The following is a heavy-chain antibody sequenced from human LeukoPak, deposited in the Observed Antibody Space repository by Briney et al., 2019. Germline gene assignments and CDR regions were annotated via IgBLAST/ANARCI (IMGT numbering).Heavy chain of an antibody. Sequence: PGGSLRLSCAASGFYFSSYGLHWARHAPGNGLEWVAFIRYDGSNKYYADSVKGRFTISRDNSKNPLYLQMYSRRAEDTAVYYCASVPAAMPYYYYYVDVWGKGTTVTVSS. V-gene: IGHV3-30*02. D-gene: IGHD2-2*01. J-gene: IGHJ6*03. CDR1: GFYFSSYG. CDR3: ASVPAAMPYYYYYVDV. CDR2: IRYDGSNK.